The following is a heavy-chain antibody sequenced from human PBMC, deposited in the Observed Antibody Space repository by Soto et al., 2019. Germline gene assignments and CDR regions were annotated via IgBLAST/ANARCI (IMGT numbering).Heavy chain of an antibody. CDR1: GYSFTSYW. D-gene: IGHD6-13*01. Sequence: GESLKISCKGSGYSFTSYWISWVRQMPGKGLEWMGRIDPSDSYTNYSPSFQGHVTISADKSISTAYLQWSSLKASDTAMYYCARQGGAAHNYYYYGMDVWGQGTTVTVSS. V-gene: IGHV5-10-1*01. CDR2: IDPSDSYT. J-gene: IGHJ6*02. CDR3: ARQGGAAHNYYYYGMDV.